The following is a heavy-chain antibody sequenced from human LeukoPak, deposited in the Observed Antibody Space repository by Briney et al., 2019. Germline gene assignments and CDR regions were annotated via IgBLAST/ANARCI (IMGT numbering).Heavy chain of an antibody. Sequence: PSETLSLTCTVSGGSISSYYWSWIRQPPGKGLEWIGYIYCSGSTNYNPSLKSRVTISVDTSKNQFSLKLSSVTATDTAVYYCARSLLLGLSDWFDPWGQGTLVTVSS. CDR3: ARSLLLGLSDWFDP. V-gene: IGHV4-59*12. CDR1: GGSISSYY. J-gene: IGHJ5*02. CDR2: IYCSGST. D-gene: IGHD2-15*01.